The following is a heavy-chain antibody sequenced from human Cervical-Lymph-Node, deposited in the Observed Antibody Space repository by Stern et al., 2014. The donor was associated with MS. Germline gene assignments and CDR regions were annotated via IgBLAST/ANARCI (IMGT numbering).Heavy chain of an antibody. CDR2: IVVGSGHT. J-gene: IGHJ3*02. CDR1: GFTFTSSA. D-gene: IGHD3-22*01. V-gene: IGHV1-58*01. CDR3: AAEPMYYSDSVGAFDI. Sequence: QLVESGPEVKKPGTSVKVSCKASGFTFTSSAVQWVRQARGQRLEWRGWIVVGSGHTHYAQKFQERVTITRDMSASTAYMELSSLRSEDTAVYYCAAEPMYYSDSVGAFDIWGQGTMVTVSS.